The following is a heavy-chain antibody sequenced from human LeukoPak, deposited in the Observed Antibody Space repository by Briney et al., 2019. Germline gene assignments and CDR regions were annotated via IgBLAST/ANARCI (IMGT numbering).Heavy chain of an antibody. CDR3: VRGDLDH. CDR2: INHDGRET. CDR1: FEW. V-gene: IGHV3-7*03. Sequence: PGGSLRLSCRDSFEWMSWVRQAPGKGLEWVATINHDGRETYYVDSVRGRFTIFRDNAKNSMCLQMTSLRVEDTAVYFCVRGDLDHWGQGTLITVSS. J-gene: IGHJ4*02. D-gene: IGHD1-1*01.